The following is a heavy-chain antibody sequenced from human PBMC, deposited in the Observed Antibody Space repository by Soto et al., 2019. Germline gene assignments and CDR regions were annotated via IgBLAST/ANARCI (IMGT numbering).Heavy chain of an antibody. D-gene: IGHD3-22*01. Sequence: GGSLRLSCAASGFTFSSYAMSWVRQAPGKGLEWVSAISGSGGSTYYADSVKGRFTISRDNSKNTLYLQMNSLRAEDTAVYYCASALYYYDSSGHGAFDIWGQGTMVTVSS. CDR2: ISGSGGST. CDR1: GFTFSSYA. J-gene: IGHJ3*02. CDR3: ASALYYYDSSGHGAFDI. V-gene: IGHV3-23*01.